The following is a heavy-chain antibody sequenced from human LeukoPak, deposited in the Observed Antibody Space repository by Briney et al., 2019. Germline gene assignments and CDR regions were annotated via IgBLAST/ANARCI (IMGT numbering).Heavy chain of an antibody. CDR3: ASLYYYDSSGYFR. D-gene: IGHD3-22*01. Sequence: PSETLSLTCTVSGGSISSSSYYWGWIRQPPGKGLEWIGSIYYSGSTYYNPSLKSRVTISVDTSKNQFSLKLSSVTAADTAVYYCASLYYYDSSGYFRWGQGTLVTVSS. CDR2: IYYSGST. J-gene: IGHJ4*02. CDR1: GGSISSSSYY. V-gene: IGHV4-39*01.